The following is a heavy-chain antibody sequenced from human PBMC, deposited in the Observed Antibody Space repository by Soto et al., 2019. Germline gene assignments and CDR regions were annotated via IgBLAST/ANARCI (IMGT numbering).Heavy chain of an antibody. V-gene: IGHV4-61*08. CDR2: IYYSGST. J-gene: IGHJ4*02. D-gene: IGHD2-8*01. Sequence: SETLSLTCTVSGGSISSGDYYWSWIRQPPGKGLEWIGYIYYSGSTNYNPSLKSRVTISVDTSKNQFSLKLSSVTAADTAVYYCARDCTNGVCYGFDYWGQGTLVTVSS. CDR1: GGSISSGDYY. CDR3: ARDCTNGVCYGFDY.